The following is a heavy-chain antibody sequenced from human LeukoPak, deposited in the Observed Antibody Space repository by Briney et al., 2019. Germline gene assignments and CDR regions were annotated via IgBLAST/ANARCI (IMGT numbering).Heavy chain of an antibody. CDR2: IRYDGSNK. J-gene: IGHJ4*02. D-gene: IGHD6-6*01. V-gene: IGHV3-30*02. CDR3: AKGPRAYSSSPTYYFDY. CDR1: GFTFSSYA. Sequence: GRSLRLSCAASGFTFSSYAMHWVRQAPGKGLEWVAFIRYDGSNKYYADSVKGRFTISRDNSKNALYLQMNSLRAEDTAVYYCAKGPRAYSSSPTYYFDYWGQGTLVTVSS.